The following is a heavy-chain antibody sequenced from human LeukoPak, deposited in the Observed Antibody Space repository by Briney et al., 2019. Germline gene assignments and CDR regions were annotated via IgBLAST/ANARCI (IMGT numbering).Heavy chain of an antibody. CDR1: GFTFSTFA. CDR2: LSDSAVSS. V-gene: IGHV3-23*01. J-gene: IGHJ4*02. CDR3: AKAPDSSGFPSYFDS. Sequence: GGSLRLSCAVSGFTFSTFAMTWVRQAPGKGLEWVSSLSDSAVSSYYADSVKGRFTISRDNSKNTLYLQMNSLRAEDTATYYCAKAPDSSGFPSYFDSWGQGTLVAVSS. D-gene: IGHD3-22*01.